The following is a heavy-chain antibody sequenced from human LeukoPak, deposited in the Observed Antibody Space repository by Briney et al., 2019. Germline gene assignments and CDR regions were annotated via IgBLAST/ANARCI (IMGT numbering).Heavy chain of an antibody. CDR3: ARDKIGITIFGVVRRDRPDMDV. Sequence: GGSLRLSCAASGFTFSSYSMNWVRQAPGKGLEWVSYISSSSSTIYYADSVKGRFTISRDNAKNSLYLQMNSLRAEDTAVYYCARDKIGITIFGVVRRDRPDMDVWGKGTTVTVSS. D-gene: IGHD3-3*01. V-gene: IGHV3-48*01. J-gene: IGHJ6*03. CDR1: GFTFSSYS. CDR2: ISSSSSTI.